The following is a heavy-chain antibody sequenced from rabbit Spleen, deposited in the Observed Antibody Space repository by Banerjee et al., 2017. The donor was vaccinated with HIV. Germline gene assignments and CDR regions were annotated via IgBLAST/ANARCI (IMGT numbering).Heavy chain of an antibody. CDR1: GVSFSFSSY. V-gene: IGHV1S45*01. CDR2: IEVGSSGFS. J-gene: IGHJ4*01. CDR3: ARFYAGYGDFGYAAM. D-gene: IGHD7-1*01. Sequence: QEQLEESGGGLVKPGASLTLTCTASGVSFSFSSYMCWVRQAPGKGLEWIACIEVGSSGFSYFATWAKGRFTISETSSTTVTLQVTRLTAADTAIYFCARFYAGYGDFGYAAMWGPGTLVTVS.